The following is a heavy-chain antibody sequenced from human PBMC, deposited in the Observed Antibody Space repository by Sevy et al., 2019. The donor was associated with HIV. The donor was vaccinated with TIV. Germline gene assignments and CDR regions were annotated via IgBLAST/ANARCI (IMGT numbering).Heavy chain of an antibody. CDR3: AKLGVRVATGGTDY. J-gene: IGHJ4*02. V-gene: IGHV3-23*01. CDR1: GLTISDYV. Sequence: GGSLRLSCVASGLTISDYVLYWVRQAPGKGLEWVSAITESVADITYADSVKGRFTVSRDNSKNTVYLQMGSLRAEDTAIYYCAKLGVRVATGGTDYWGQGTQVTVSS. CDR2: ITESVADI. D-gene: IGHD3-3*01.